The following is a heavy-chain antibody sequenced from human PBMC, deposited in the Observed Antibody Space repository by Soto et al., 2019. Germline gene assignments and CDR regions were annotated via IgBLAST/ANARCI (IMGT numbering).Heavy chain of an antibody. CDR2: IIPILGIA. CDR3: ALGLGAMIVGYYFDY. CDR1: GGTFSSYT. Sequence: QVQLVQSGAEVKKPGSSVKVSCKASGGTFSSYTISWVRQAPGQGLEWMGRIIPILGIANYAQKFRGRVTITADKSTSTAYMELSSLRSEDTAVYYCALGLGAMIVGYYFDYWGQGTLVTVSS. V-gene: IGHV1-69*02. J-gene: IGHJ4*02. D-gene: IGHD3-22*01.